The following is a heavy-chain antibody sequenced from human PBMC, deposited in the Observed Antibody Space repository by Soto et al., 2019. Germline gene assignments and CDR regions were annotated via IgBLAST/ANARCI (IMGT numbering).Heavy chain of an antibody. J-gene: IGHJ4*02. CDR2: ISGFNGNT. Sequence: GASVKVSCKASGYTFNFYGITWVRQAPGQGLEWMGWISGFNGNTNYAADLQGRVTMTTDTSTSTAYMELRGLRSDDTAVYYCAKPPGIAAAPYYFDYWGQGTLVTVSS. CDR3: AKPPGIAAAPYYFDY. V-gene: IGHV1-18*01. D-gene: IGHD6-13*01. CDR1: GYTFNFYG.